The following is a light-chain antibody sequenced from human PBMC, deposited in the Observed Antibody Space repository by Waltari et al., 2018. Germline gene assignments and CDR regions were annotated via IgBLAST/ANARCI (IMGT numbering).Light chain of an antibody. V-gene: IGLV1-44*01. J-gene: IGLJ1*01. CDR2: TND. CDR1: SSNIGVNV. Sequence: QSVLAQPPSVSGPPGQRVTIFCSRGSSNIGVNVVNWYQHLPGSSPRLLIFTNDQRPSGVPDRFSGSKSGTSASLAISGLQSEDEGHYYCAVWDDNLSGVVFGAGTQVTVL. CDR3: AVWDDNLSGVV.